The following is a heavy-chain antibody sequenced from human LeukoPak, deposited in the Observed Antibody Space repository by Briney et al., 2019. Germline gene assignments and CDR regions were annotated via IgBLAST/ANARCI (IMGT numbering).Heavy chain of an antibody. CDR3: ARSVGGGHYYYYYMDV. D-gene: IGHD2-15*01. CDR1: GGSISSYY. Sequence: SEALSLTCTVSGGSISSYYWSWIRQPAGKGLEWIGRIYTSGSTNYNPSLKSRVTMSVDTSKNQFSLKLSSVTAADTAVYYCARSVGGGHYYYYYMDVWGKGTTVTVSS. CDR2: IYTSGST. V-gene: IGHV4-4*07. J-gene: IGHJ6*03.